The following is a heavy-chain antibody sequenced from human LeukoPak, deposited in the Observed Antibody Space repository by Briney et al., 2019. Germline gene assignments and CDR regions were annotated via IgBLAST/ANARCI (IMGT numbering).Heavy chain of an antibody. CDR2: IYYSGST. CDR1: GGSISSYY. J-gene: IGHJ5*02. Sequence: SETLSLTCTVSGGSISSYYWSWIRQPPGKGLEWIGYIYYSGSTNYNPSLKSRVTISVDKSKNQFSLKLSSVTAADTAVYYCARALIAAAGSWFDPWGQGTLVTVSS. CDR3: ARALIAAAGSWFDP. D-gene: IGHD6-13*01. V-gene: IGHV4-59*12.